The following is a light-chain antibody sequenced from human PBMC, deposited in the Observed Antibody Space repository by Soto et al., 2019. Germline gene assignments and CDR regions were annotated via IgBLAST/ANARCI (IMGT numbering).Light chain of an antibody. J-gene: IGKJ3*01. CDR1: QDINRY. V-gene: IGKV1-9*01. CDR2: GAS. CDR3: QQLNSYSIFT. Sequence: DIQLTQSPSFLSASVGDRVTITCRASQDINRYLAWYQQKPGKAPKLLIFGASTLQSGVPSRFSGSGSGTEFTLTISSLQPEDFATYYCQQLNSYSIFTFGPGTKVDI.